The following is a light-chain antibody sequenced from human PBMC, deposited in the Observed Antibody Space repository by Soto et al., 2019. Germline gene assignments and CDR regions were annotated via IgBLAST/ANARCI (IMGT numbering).Light chain of an antibody. V-gene: IGKV3-11*01. CDR2: DAS. J-gene: IGKJ1*01. Sequence: EIVLTQSPATLSVSPGERVTLSCRASQSVSSYLAWYQQRPGQAPKLLIYDASNRAASIPARFSGSGSGTDFTLTISSLEPDDFAVYYCQQRAYWPRTFGQGTKVEIK. CDR3: QQRAYWPRT. CDR1: QSVSSY.